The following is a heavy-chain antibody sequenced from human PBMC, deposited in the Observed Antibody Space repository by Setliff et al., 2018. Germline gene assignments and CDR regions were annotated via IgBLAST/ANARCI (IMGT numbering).Heavy chain of an antibody. CDR1: DGSFNDHY. CDR2: SNHCGTT. J-gene: IGHJ5*02. V-gene: IGHV4-34*01. Sequence: SETLSLTCAVYDGSFNDHYWSCLRQSPGKDLEWLGESNHCGTTNYNPSLKRRVTRSIDTSTNQFLRLESVTAADTATYFCARHYSFRVVITSKRGWFDPWGQGTQVTVSS. CDR3: ARHYSFRVVITSKRGWFDP. D-gene: IGHD2-21*01.